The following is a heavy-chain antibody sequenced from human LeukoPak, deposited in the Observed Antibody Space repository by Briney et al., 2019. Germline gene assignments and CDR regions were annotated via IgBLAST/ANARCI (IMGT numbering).Heavy chain of an antibody. J-gene: IGHJ6*02. Sequence: PGRSLRLSCAASGFTFSSYAMHWVRQAPGKGLEWVAVISYDGSNKYYADSVKGRFTISRDNSKNTLYLQMNSLRAEDTAVYYCARNDYGDYHPYYGMGVWGQGTTVTVSS. V-gene: IGHV3-30-3*01. CDR2: ISYDGSNK. D-gene: IGHD4-17*01. CDR3: ARNDYGDYHPYYGMGV. CDR1: GFTFSSYA.